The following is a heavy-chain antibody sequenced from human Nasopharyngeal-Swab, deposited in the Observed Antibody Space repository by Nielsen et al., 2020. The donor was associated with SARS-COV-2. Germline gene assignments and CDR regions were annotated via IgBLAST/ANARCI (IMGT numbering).Heavy chain of an antibody. Sequence: SETLSLTCTVSGGSISSYYWSWIRQPAGKGLEWIGRIYTSGSTNYNPSLKSRVPMSVDTSKNQFSLKLSSVTAADTAVYYCAREADIVVVVAAPTGPMDVWGQGTTVTVSS. V-gene: IGHV4-4*07. CDR3: AREADIVVVVAAPTGPMDV. D-gene: IGHD2-15*01. CDR1: GGSISSYY. J-gene: IGHJ6*02. CDR2: IYTSGST.